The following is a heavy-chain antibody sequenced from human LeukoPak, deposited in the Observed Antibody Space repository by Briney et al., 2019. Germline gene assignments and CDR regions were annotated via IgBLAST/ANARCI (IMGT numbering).Heavy chain of an antibody. J-gene: IGHJ4*02. V-gene: IGHV4-39*01. Sequence: SETQSLTCTVSGGSISSSEYYWGWIRQPPGKGLEWIGSIYYSGSTDYNPSLKSRVTISVDTSKNQLSLRLSSVTAADTAVYYCARRQTPYYYDSSGYYFDYWGQGTLVTVSS. D-gene: IGHD3-22*01. CDR3: ARRQTPYYYDSSGYYFDY. CDR2: IYYSGST. CDR1: GGSISSSEYY.